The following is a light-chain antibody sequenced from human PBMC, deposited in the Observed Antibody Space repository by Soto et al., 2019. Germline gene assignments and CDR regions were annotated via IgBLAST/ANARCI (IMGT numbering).Light chain of an antibody. CDR3: QQFGSSPIT. Sequence: EIVLTQSPGTLSLSPGERATLSCRASQSVNNAYLAWYQQKPGQAPRLLIYDASNRATGIPDRVSGSGSGTDFTLTISRLEPEDFAVYYCQQFGSSPITFGQGTRLEIK. V-gene: IGKV3-20*01. CDR2: DAS. CDR1: QSVNNAY. J-gene: IGKJ5*01.